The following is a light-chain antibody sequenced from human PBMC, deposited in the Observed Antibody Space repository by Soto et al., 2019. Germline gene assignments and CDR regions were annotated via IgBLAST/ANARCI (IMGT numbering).Light chain of an antibody. J-gene: IGLJ2*01. V-gene: IGLV2-14*01. CDR2: EVT. Sequence: QSALTQPASVSGTPGQSITISCTGTSSDVGGYNYVSWYQQHPAKAPKLMIYEVTTRPSGVSHRFSGSKSGNTASLTISGLQAEDEADYYCSSYTTSSTVLFGGGTSSPS. CDR1: SSDVGGYNY. CDR3: SSYTTSSTVL.